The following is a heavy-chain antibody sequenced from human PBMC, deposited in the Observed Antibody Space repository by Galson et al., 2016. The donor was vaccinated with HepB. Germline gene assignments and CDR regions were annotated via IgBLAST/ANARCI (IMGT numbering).Heavy chain of an antibody. CDR1: GFSLDDSY. D-gene: IGHD2-2*02. Sequence: SLRLSCAVSGFSLDDSYMTWVRQTPGERLEWVSVVYGGGSTYYADSVKGRFTISRDTSKNTVYLQFNSLRVEDTAVYYCVRNLYTTSRVSWGQGTVVTVSS. V-gene: IGHV3-66*01. J-gene: IGHJ5*02. CDR3: VRNLYTTSRVS. CDR2: VYGGGST.